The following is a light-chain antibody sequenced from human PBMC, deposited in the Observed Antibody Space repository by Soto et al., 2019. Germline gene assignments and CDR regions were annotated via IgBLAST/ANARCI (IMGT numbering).Light chain of an antibody. CDR1: SSDVGGYNY. CDR2: DVI. J-gene: IGLJ2*01. CDR3: SSYTGSSTYVV. V-gene: IGLV2-14*03. Sequence: QSVLTQPASVSGSPGQSITISCTGTSSDVGGYNYVSWYQQHPGKAPKLMIYDVINRPSGVSNRFSGSKSGNSASLTISGLQAEDEADYYCSSYTGSSTYVVFGGGTKVTVL.